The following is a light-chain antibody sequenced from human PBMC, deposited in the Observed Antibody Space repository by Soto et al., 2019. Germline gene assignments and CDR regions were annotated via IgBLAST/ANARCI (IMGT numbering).Light chain of an antibody. Sequence: QSALAQPASVSGSPGQSITISCTGTSGFVGSFSLVSWYQQHPGKAPKVMIYDVSKRPSGVPDRFSGSKSGNTASLTISGLQAEDEADYYCCSYAGSYVFGGGTKLTVL. J-gene: IGLJ2*01. V-gene: IGLV2-11*01. CDR3: CSYAGSYV. CDR2: DVS. CDR1: SGFVGSFSL.